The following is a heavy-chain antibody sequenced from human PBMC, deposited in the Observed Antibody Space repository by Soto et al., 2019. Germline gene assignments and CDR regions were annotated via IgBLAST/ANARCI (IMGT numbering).Heavy chain of an antibody. V-gene: IGHV1-18*01. D-gene: IGHD5-18*01. CDR2: ISAYNGNT. CDR1: GYTFTSYG. J-gene: IGHJ6*02. Sequence: ASVKVSCKASGYTFTSYGISWVRQAPGQGLEWMGWISAYNGNTNYAQKLQGRVTMTTDTSTSTAYMELRSLRSGDTAVYYCARDGPIHTAGPIYGMDVWGQGTTVTVSS. CDR3: ARDGPIHTAGPIYGMDV.